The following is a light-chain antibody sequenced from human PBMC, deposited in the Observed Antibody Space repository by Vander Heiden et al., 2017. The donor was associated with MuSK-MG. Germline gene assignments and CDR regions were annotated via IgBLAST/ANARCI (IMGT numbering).Light chain of an antibody. Sequence: EIVMTHSPATLSVSPGERATLSCRASQSVSSNLAWYQQKPGQAPRLLIYGASTRAIGIPDRFSGSGSGTEFTLTISSLQSEDFAVYYCQHENNCSRAFGQGTKVEIK. V-gene: IGKV3-15*01. CDR3: QHENNCSRA. J-gene: IGKJ1*01. CDR1: QSVSSN. CDR2: GAS.